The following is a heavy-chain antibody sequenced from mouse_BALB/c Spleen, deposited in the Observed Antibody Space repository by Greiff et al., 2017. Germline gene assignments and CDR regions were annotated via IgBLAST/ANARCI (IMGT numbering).Heavy chain of an antibody. V-gene: IGHV3-8*02. Sequence: VQLKQSGPSLVKPSQTLSLTCSVTGDSITSGYWNWIRKFPGNKLEYMGYISYSGSTYYNPSLKSRISITRDTSKNQYYLQLNSVTTEDTATYYCASLITTVVARDYAMDYWGQGTSVTVSS. CDR2: ISYSGST. D-gene: IGHD1-1*01. J-gene: IGHJ4*01. CDR3: ASLITTVVARDYAMDY. CDR1: GDSITSGY.